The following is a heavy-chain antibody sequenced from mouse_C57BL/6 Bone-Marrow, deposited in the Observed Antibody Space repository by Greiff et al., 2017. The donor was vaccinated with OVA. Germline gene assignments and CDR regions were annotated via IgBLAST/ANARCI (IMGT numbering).Heavy chain of an antibody. J-gene: IGHJ1*03. V-gene: IGHV5-17*01. Sequence: VKLVESGGGLVKPGGSLKLSCAASGFTFSDYGMHWVRQAPEKGLEWVAYISSGSSTIYYADTVKGRFTIFRDNAKNTLFLQITSLRSEDTAMYYCARMNYYGSPYWYFDVWGTGTTVTVSS. D-gene: IGHD1-1*01. CDR2: ISSGSSTI. CDR1: GFTFSDYG. CDR3: ARMNYYGSPYWYFDV.